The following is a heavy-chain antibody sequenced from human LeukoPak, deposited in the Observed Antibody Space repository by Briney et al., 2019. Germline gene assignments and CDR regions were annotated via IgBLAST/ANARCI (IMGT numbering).Heavy chain of an antibody. D-gene: IGHD6-19*01. CDR1: GGSFGGYY. Sequence: PSETLSLTCAVYGGSFGGYYWSWIRQPPGKGLEWIGEINHSGSTNYNPSLKSRVTISVDTSKNQFSLKLSSVTAADTAVYYCARGLSSGRYTRWFDPWGQGTLVTVSS. CDR3: ARGLSSGRYTRWFDP. V-gene: IGHV4-34*01. J-gene: IGHJ5*02. CDR2: INHSGST.